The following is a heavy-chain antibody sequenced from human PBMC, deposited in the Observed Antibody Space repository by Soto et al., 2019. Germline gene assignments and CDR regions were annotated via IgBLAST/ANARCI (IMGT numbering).Heavy chain of an antibody. J-gene: IGHJ5*02. CDR1: GGSVSSGSYY. CDR3: ARARYSSSWFDP. CDR2: IYYSGST. Sequence: SETLSLTCTVSGGSVSSGSYYWSWIRQPPGKGLEWIGYIYYSGSTNYNPSLKSRVTISVDTSKNQFSLKLSSVTAADTAVYYGARARYSSSWFDPWGQGTLVNVAS. D-gene: IGHD6-19*01. V-gene: IGHV4-61*01.